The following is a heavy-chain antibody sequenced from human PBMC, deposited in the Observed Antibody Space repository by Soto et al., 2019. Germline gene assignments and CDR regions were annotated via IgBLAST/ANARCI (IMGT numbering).Heavy chain of an antibody. CDR1: GYSFTSYG. J-gene: IGHJ6*02. D-gene: IGHD2-2*01. Sequence: QVQLVQSAAEVKKPGASVKVSCKASGYSFTSYGISWVRRAPGQGLEWMGWISPYNGHTQFAQRFQGRVTMTTDTATKTAYMELRNLRSDDTAHYYCARDVTIVPATHPRLENYGMDVWGQGTTVIVSS. V-gene: IGHV1-18*01. CDR3: ARDVTIVPATHPRLENYGMDV. CDR2: ISPYNGHT.